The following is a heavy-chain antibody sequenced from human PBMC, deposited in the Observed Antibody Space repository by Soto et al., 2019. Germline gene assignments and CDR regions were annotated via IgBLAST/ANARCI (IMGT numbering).Heavy chain of an antibody. Sequence: GASVKVSCKASGYTFTSYAMHWVRQAPGQRLEWMGWINAGNGNTKYSQKFQGRVTITRDTSASTAYMELSSLRSEDTAVYYCARSPPTMFLEWLFDYWGQGTLVTVSS. CDR2: INAGNGNT. D-gene: IGHD3-3*01. J-gene: IGHJ4*02. V-gene: IGHV1-3*01. CDR3: ARSPPTMFLEWLFDY. CDR1: GYTFTSYA.